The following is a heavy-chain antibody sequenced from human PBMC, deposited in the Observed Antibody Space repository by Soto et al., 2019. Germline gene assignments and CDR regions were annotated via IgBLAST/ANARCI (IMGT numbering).Heavy chain of an antibody. J-gene: IGHJ4*02. D-gene: IGHD3-16*01. V-gene: IGHV1-8*01. Sequence: QVQLVQSGAEVKKPGASVKVSCKASGYLFTSSDINWVRQATGQGLEWMGWLNPTTGNTGYAQNFQGRVTMTGNTSLSTAYMELSSLQSADTAMYYCTRGRIMITFGGAGIIAYWGQGSLVTVSS. CDR3: TRGRIMITFGGAGIIAY. CDR1: GYLFTSSD. CDR2: LNPTTGNT.